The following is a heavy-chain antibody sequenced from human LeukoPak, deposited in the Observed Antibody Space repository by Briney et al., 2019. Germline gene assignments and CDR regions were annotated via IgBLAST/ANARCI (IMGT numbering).Heavy chain of an antibody. CDR1: GLTLRTYG. CDR3: GKLPQAAGDHHYIEV. V-gene: IGHV3-23*01. J-gene: IGHJ6*03. Sequence: GGSVRLSSAASGLTLRTYGMSWVPPTPGKGLEWLSALSVNGDYTYYADSVRGRFTISTDNSKNTLFLQMHSLTAADTAVYYCGKLPQAAGDHHYIEVWGKGTTVTVSS. D-gene: IGHD2-21*02. CDR2: LSVNGDYT.